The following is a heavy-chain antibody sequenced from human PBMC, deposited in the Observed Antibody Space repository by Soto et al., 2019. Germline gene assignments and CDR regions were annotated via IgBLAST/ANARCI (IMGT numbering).Heavy chain of an antibody. CDR3: AKDRGGFTNGWEFFDS. J-gene: IGHJ4*02. CDR2: ISGNGGTT. Sequence: EVVLLESGGGLVQPGGSLGLSCEVSGFAFSFYSMSWVRQAPGKGLEWVASISGNGGTTYYAASGKGRFTFSRDNSKNTLYLQMNNLRGEDTAVYYCAKDRGGFTNGWEFFDSWGQGTLVTVSS. D-gene: IGHD3-10*01. V-gene: IGHV3-23*01. CDR1: GFAFSFYS.